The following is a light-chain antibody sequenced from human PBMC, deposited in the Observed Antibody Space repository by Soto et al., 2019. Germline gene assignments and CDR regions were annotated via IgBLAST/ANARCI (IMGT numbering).Light chain of an antibody. Sequence: EIVLTQSPGTLSLSPGERATLSCRASQSVSSNYLAWYQQKPGQAPRLLIYGTSSRATGIPDRFSGSGSGTDFTLTISRLEPEDFAVYYCQHYVGSPFGGGIKVEIK. CDR2: GTS. V-gene: IGKV3-20*01. CDR1: QSVSSNY. CDR3: QHYVGSP. J-gene: IGKJ4*01.